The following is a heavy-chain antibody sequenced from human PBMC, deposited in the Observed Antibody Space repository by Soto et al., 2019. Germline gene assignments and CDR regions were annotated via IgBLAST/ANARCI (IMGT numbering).Heavy chain of an antibody. D-gene: IGHD2-8*01. J-gene: IGHJ5*02. Sequence: ASVKVSCKSSGYTSTNYGIHCVRQAPPGQRLEWMGWINVGNGDTKYSQQFQGRVTFTIDTSASTAYLELNSLKSEDTAVYYCGRDSPYCTSDLCYTRWLKPWGQGTLVTVSS. CDR3: GRDSPYCTSDLCYTRWLKP. V-gene: IGHV1-3*01. CDR1: GYTSTNYG. CDR2: INVGNGDT.